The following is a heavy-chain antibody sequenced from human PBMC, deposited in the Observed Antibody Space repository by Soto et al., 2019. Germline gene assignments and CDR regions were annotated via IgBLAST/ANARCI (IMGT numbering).Heavy chain of an antibody. CDR3: ARAVTPYFGTWFDP. CDR1: VGSITSGNTYS. Sequence: PSETLSLTCAVSVGSITSGNTYSWSWILQPPGKGLEWIGSISHTGSTSYNPSLKSRVSMSVDKSKNQFSLKLSSVTAADMAVYYCARAVTPYFGTWFDPWGQGTLVTVSS. J-gene: IGHJ5*02. V-gene: IGHV4-30-2*01. CDR2: ISHTGST. D-gene: IGHD3-10*01.